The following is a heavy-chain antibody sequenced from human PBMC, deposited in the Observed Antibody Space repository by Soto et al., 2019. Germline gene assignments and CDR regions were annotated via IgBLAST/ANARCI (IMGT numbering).Heavy chain of an antibody. J-gene: IGHJ6*02. CDR2: INPNSGGT. D-gene: IGHD2-15*01. Sequence: SVKVSCKASGYTFTGYYMHWVRQAPGQGLEWMGWINPNSGGTNYAQKFQGWVTMTRDTSISTAYMELSRLRSDDTAVYYCARVARAYCSGGSCSTRVGYYYGMDVWGQGTTVTVSS. CDR1: GYTFTGYY. CDR3: ARVARAYCSGGSCSTRVGYYYGMDV. V-gene: IGHV1-2*04.